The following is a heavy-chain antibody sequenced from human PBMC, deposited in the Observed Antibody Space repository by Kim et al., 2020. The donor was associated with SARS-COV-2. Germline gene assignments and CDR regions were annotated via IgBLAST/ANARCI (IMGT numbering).Heavy chain of an antibody. Sequence: SLKGRVTIAVDTSKNQFSLKLSSVTAADTAVYYCAREQFSSSWFNGWFDPWGQGTLVTVSS. J-gene: IGHJ5*02. V-gene: IGHV4-59*01. D-gene: IGHD6-13*01. CDR3: AREQFSSSWFNGWFDP.